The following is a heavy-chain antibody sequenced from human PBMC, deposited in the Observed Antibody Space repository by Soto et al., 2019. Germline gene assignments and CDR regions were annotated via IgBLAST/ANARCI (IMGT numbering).Heavy chain of an antibody. D-gene: IGHD4-17*01. V-gene: IGHV4-31*03. Sequence: SETLSLTCTVSGGSISSGGYYWSWIRQHPGKGLEWIGYIYYSGSTYYNPSLKSRVTISVDTSKNQFSLKLSSVTAADTAVYYCARADYGDYDYYYYYYMDVWGKGTTVTVSS. CDR3: ARADYGDYDYYYYYYMDV. J-gene: IGHJ6*03. CDR2: IYYSGST. CDR1: GGSISSGGYY.